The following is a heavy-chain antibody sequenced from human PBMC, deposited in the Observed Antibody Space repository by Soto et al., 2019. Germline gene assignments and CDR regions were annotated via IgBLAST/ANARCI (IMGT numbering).Heavy chain of an antibody. CDR1: GFTFDDYA. D-gene: IGHD2-21*02. V-gene: IGHV3-9*01. J-gene: IGHJ6*03. CDR3: EKSSGGACCSYYMAV. Sequence: EVQLVESGGGLVQPGRSLRLSCAASGFTFDDYAMHWVRQAPGKGLEWVSGINWNSGNIGYADSVKGRFTISRDNAKNSLYLQMNSLRAEDTALYYCEKSSGGACCSYYMAVWGKGTTVTVSS. CDR2: INWNSGNI.